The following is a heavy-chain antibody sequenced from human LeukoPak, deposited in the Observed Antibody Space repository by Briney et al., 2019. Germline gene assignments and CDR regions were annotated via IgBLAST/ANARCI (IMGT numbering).Heavy chain of an antibody. CDR2: ISAYNGNT. D-gene: IGHD6-13*01. J-gene: IGHJ4*02. V-gene: IGHV1-18*01. CDR3: ARLGAAGSFDY. CDR1: GYTFIDYG. Sequence: ASVKASCKASGYTFIDYGINWVRQAPGQGLEWMGWISAYNGNTNYAQSLQGRVTMTTDTSTSTVYMEMRSLTSDDTAVYYCARLGAAGSFDYWGQGTLVTVSS.